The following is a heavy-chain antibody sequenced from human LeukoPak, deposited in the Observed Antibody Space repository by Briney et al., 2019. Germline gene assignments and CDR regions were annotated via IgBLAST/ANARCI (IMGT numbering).Heavy chain of an antibody. J-gene: IGHJ6*02. CDR1: GFTFTSSA. V-gene: IGHV1-58*01. D-gene: IGHD3-10*01. Sequence: GASVKVSCKASGFTFTSSAVQWVRQARGQRLEWIGWIVVGSGNTNYAQKFQERVTITRDMSTSTAYMELSSLRSEDTAVYYCAADGDHYYGLGSYYTGYYYYGMDVWGQGTTVTVSS. CDR2: IVVGSGNT. CDR3: AADGDHYYGLGSYYTGYYYYGMDV.